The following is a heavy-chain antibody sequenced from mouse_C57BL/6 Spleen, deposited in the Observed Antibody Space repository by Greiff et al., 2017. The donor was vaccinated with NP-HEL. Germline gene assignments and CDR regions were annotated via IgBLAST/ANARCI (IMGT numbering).Heavy chain of an antibody. D-gene: IGHD3-3*01. CDR1: GFTFSDYY. Sequence: EVKLVESEGGLVQPGSSMKLSCTASGFTFSDYYMAWVRQVPEKGLEWVANINYVGSCTYYLDSLKSRFIISRDNAKYILYLQMSSVKSEDKATYYCAREGGLDYYLYYWGKGITLTVS. J-gene: IGHJ2*01. CDR3: AREGGLDYYLYY. CDR2: INYVGSCT. V-gene: IGHV5-16*01.